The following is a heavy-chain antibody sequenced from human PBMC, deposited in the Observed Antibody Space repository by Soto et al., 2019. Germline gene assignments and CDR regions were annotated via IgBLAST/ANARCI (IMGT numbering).Heavy chain of an antibody. CDR3: ARGAGTMVRGVMTWWFDP. D-gene: IGHD3-10*01. V-gene: IGHV4-59*01. CDR2: IYYSGST. Sequence: TSETLSRTCSVSGGSISSYYWSWIRQTPGKGLEWIGYIYYSGSTNYNPSLKSRVTISVDTSKNQFSLKLSSVTAADTAVYYCARGAGTMVRGVMTWWFDPWGQGTLVAVSS. CDR1: GGSISSYY. J-gene: IGHJ5*02.